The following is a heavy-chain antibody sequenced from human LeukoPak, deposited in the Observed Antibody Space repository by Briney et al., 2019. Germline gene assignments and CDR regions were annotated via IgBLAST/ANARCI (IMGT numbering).Heavy chain of an antibody. V-gene: IGHV3-7*01. CDR1: GFTFSSYW. CDR3: ARDTVFWSGYFDY. D-gene: IGHD3-3*01. J-gene: IGHJ4*02. CDR2: IKQDGSEK. Sequence: HTGGSLRLSCAASGFTFSSYWMSWVHQAPGKGLEWVANIKQDGSEKYYVDSVKGRFTISRDNAKNSLYLQMNSLRAEDTAVYYCARDTVFWSGYFDYWGQGTLVTVSS.